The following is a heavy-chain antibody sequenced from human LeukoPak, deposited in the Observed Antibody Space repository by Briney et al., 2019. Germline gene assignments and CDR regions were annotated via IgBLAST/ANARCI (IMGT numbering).Heavy chain of an antibody. Sequence: GESLRLSCAASGFTFSIHSMKWVRQAEGEGREWDSSIRCSSHYIYYAVSVKGRFTISRDNAKNSLYLQMNSLRAADTAVYYCARERCSGGSCYEFISSYGGFDPWGQGTLVTVSS. D-gene: IGHD2-15*01. CDR3: ARERCSGGSCYEFISSYGGFDP. CDR2: IRCSSHYI. V-gene: IGHV3-21*01. J-gene: IGHJ5*02. CDR1: GFTFSIHS.